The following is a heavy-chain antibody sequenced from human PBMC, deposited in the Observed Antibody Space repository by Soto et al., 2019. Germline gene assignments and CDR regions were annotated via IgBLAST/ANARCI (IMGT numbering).Heavy chain of an antibody. CDR1: GGTFSSYA. Sequence: QVQLVQSGAEVKKPGSSVKVSCKASGGTFSSYAISWVRQAPGQGLEWMGGFIPMFNRPHSARKFQGRVTITADESTSTAYMDLCSLRSEDPAVYYCARGQFHHVSNYYYALDVWGQGTTVTVSS. V-gene: IGHV1-69*01. CDR2: FIPMFNRP. CDR3: ARGQFHHVSNYYYALDV. J-gene: IGHJ6*02.